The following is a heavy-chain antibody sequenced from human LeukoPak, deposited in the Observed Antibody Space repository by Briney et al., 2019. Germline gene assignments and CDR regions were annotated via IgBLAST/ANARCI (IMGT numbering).Heavy chain of an antibody. CDR3: AKDRSIAAGGTVSEIDN. Sequence: PGRSLRLSCAASGFTFSGFGMHWVRQAPGKGLEWVAVISYDESNKYYADSVKGRFTISRDNSKNTVFLQMNSLRAEDRAVYYCAKDRSIAAGGTVSEIDNWGQGTLVTVSS. D-gene: IGHD6-13*01. CDR2: ISYDESNK. CDR1: GFTFSGFG. J-gene: IGHJ4*02. V-gene: IGHV3-30*18.